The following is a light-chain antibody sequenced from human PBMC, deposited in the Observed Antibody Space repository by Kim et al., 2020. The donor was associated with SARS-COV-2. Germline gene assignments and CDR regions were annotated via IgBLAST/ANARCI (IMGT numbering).Light chain of an antibody. CDR3: QQYGSSPRT. CDR1: QSVRSNY. V-gene: IGKV3-20*01. J-gene: IGKJ1*01. Sequence: SPGERASLSCRASQSVRSNYLAWYQQKPGQAPRLLIYGASSRATGIPDRFSGSGSGTDFTLTISRLEPEDFAVYYCQQYGSSPRTFGQGTKVYIK. CDR2: GAS.